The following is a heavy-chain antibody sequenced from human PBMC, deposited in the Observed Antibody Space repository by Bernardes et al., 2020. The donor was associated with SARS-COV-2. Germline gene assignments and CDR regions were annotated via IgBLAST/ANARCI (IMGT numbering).Heavy chain of an antibody. CDR1: GFTFSTSV. J-gene: IGHJ3*02. CDR2: IVGSGAT. D-gene: IGHD2-8*01. Sequence: GGSLRLSCAASGFTFSTSVMRWVRQAPGKGLEWVASIVGSGATAYRDSVRGRFTVSRDNSENTLYLQMNNLRAEDTAIYYCAKDLPLTGPSGPSGVSDIWGQGTMVTVSS. V-gene: IGHV3-23*01. CDR3: AKDLPLTGPSGPSGVSDI.